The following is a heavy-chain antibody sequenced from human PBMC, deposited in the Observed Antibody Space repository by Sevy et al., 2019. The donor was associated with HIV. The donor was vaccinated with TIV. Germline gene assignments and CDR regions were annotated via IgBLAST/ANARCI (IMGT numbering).Heavy chain of an antibody. CDR2: ISYSERT. CDR3: ARANGYLASDAFDI. D-gene: IGHD5-12*01. Sequence: SETLSLTCTVSGDSVSSLNYYWSWIRQHPGKGLEWIGYISYSERTYYNPSLKSRVTISVDTSKNQFSLKLSSVTAADTAVFYCARANGYLASDAFDIWGQGTLVTVSS. CDR1: GDSVSSLNYY. V-gene: IGHV4-31*03. J-gene: IGHJ3*02.